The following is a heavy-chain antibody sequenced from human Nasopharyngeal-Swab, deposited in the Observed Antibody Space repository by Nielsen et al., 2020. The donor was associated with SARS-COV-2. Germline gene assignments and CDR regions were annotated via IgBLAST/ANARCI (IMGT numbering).Heavy chain of an antibody. CDR3: AADNGSYFGYFYYGMDV. D-gene: IGHD1-26*01. CDR1: GFTFSSYS. J-gene: IGHJ6*02. V-gene: IGHV3-21*01. Sequence: GESLKISCAASGFTFSSYSMNWVRQAPGKGLEWVSSISSSSSYIYYADSVKGRFTISRDNAKNSLYLQMNSLRAEDTAVYYCAADNGSYFGYFYYGMDVWGQGTTVTVSS. CDR2: ISSSSSYI.